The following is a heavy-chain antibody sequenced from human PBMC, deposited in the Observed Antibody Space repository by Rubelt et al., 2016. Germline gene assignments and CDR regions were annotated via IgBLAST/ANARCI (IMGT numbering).Heavy chain of an antibody. D-gene: IGHD3/OR15-3a*01. Sequence: QLQLQESGPGLVKPSETLSLTCTVSGGSISSTTYYWGWIRQPPGTGLEGIGNIDYSGSTNYNPSLKSRVTISVDTSKNQIALKLTSVTAASPAVFYCARGVSTSWTFWFDPWGQGTLVTVSS. CDR2: IDYSGST. CDR1: GGSISSTTYY. J-gene: IGHJ5*02. V-gene: IGHV4-39*07. CDR3: ARGVSTSWTFWFDP.